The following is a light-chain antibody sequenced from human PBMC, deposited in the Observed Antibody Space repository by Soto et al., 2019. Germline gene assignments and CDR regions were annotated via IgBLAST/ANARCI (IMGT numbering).Light chain of an antibody. V-gene: IGLV2-8*01. Sequence: QSVLTQPPSASGSPGQSVTISCIGTSSDVGGYNYVSWYQQHPGKAPKLIISEVSKRPSGVPDRFSGSKSGNTASLTVSGLQAEDEADYYCAAWDSSLSELVFGGGTKLTVL. CDR1: SSDVGGYNY. CDR3: AAWDSSLSELV. CDR2: EVS. J-gene: IGLJ2*01.